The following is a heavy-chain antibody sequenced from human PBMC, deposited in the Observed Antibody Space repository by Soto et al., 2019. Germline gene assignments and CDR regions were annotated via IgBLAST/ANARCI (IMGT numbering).Heavy chain of an antibody. J-gene: IGHJ4*02. CDR3: AGVYDSSGYYYFAW. CDR2: INGGNGAT. D-gene: IGHD3-22*01. CDR1: GYTFTSFA. V-gene: IGHV1-3*01. Sequence: QVQLVQSGAEVTKPGASVKISCKASGYTFTSFAMHLVRQAPGQRLEWMAWINGGNGATKYSQKFQGRVTITRDTSASTAYMEMSSLTSEDTAVYYCAGVYDSSGYYYFAWWGQGTRVIVSS.